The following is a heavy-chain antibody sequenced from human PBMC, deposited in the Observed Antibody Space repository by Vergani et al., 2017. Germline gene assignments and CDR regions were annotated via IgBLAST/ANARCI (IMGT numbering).Heavy chain of an antibody. D-gene: IGHD2-2*01. CDR2: IYYCGRT. CDR3: ARGDCSSTSCYYWAYYYYYMDV. J-gene: IGHJ6*03. Sequence: QVQLQESGPGLVKPSQTLSLTCTVSGGSISSGGYYWSWIRQHPGKGLEWIGYIYYCGRTYSNPSLKSRVTISVDTSQNQFSLKLSSVTAADTAVYYCARGDCSSTSCYYWAYYYYYMDVWGKGTTVTVSS. V-gene: IGHV4-31*03. CDR1: GGSISSGGYY.